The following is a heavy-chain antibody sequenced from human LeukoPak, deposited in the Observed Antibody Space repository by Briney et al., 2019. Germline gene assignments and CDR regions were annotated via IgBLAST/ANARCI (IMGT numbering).Heavy chain of an antibody. CDR3: AREVYGDNYFDY. CDR2: IKQDGSQR. CDR1: GFTFGRHW. J-gene: IGHJ4*02. D-gene: IGHD4-17*01. V-gene: IGHV3-7*05. Sequence: RAGGSLRFSCAASGFTFGRHWMSWVRQAPGKGPEWVANIKQDGSQRYYVDSVKGRFTISRDNARNSLDLQMSSLRAEDTAVYYCAREVYGDNYFDYWGQGTLVTVSS.